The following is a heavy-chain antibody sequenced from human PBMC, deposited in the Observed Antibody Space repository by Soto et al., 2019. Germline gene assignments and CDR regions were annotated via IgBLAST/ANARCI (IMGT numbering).Heavy chain of an antibody. CDR2: IIPIFGTA. CDR1: GGTFSSYA. J-gene: IGHJ6*02. D-gene: IGHD2-2*01. V-gene: IGHV1-69*13. Sequence: SVKVSCKASGGTFSSYAISWVRQAPGQGLEWMGGIIPIFGTANYAQKFQGRVTITADESTSTAYMELSSLRSEDTAVYYCARTPSDIVVVPAAMARDPTDMDVWGQGPTVTVSS. CDR3: ARTPSDIVVVPAAMARDPTDMDV.